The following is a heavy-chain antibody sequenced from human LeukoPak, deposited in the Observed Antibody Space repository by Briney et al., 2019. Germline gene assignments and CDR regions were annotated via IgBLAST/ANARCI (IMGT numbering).Heavy chain of an antibody. CDR2: XXYDGSXK. J-gene: IGHJ4*02. D-gene: IGHD3-10*01. CDR1: GFTFSSYG. V-gene: IGHV3-30*18. CDR3: AKDDGSGSFQILYYFDY. Sequence: GGSLRLSCAASGFTFSSYGMHWVXQAPGKGLEXXXXXXYDGSXKYYADSVKGRXTISRDNSKNTLYLQMNSLRAEDTAVYYCAKDDGSGSFQILYYFDYWGQGTLVTVSS.